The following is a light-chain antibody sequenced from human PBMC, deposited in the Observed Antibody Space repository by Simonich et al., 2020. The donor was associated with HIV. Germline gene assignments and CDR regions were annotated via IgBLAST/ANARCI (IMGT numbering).Light chain of an antibody. J-gene: IGKJ2*01. CDR3: QQYDDWPPYT. CDR1: QSVSSD. V-gene: IGKV3-15*01. Sequence: EIVMTQSPVTLSVSPGERATLSCMASQSVSSDLAWYQHKPGQAPRLLIYGASTRATGIPARFSGSGSGTEFTLTISSLQSEDFAVYYCQQYDDWPPYTFGQGTKLEIK. CDR2: GAS.